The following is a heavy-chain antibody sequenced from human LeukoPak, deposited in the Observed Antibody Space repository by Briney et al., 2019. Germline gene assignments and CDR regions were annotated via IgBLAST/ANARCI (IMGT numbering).Heavy chain of an antibody. V-gene: IGHV3-48*03. CDR2: ISSSGSTI. D-gene: IGHD1-26*01. J-gene: IGHJ4*02. CDR3: ARLHSGSYYHPFDY. Sequence: GGSLRLSCAASGFTFSSYEMNWVRQAPGKGLEWVSYISSSGSTIYYADSVKGRFTISRDNAKISLYLQMNSLRAEDTAVYYCARLHSGSYYHPFDYWGQGTLVTVSS. CDR1: GFTFSSYE.